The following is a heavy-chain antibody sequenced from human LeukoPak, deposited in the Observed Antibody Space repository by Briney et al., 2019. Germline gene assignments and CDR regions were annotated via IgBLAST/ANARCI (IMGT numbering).Heavy chain of an antibody. V-gene: IGHV4-4*07. Sequence: SETLSLTCTVSGGSISSYYWSWIRQPAGKGLEWIGRIYTSGSTNYNPSLKSRVTMSVDTSKNQFSLKLSSVTAADTAVYYCARESSGSYCYPSTFDYWGQGTLVTVSS. D-gene: IGHD3-10*01. CDR1: GGSISSYY. CDR2: IYTSGST. CDR3: ARESSGSYCYPSTFDY. J-gene: IGHJ4*02.